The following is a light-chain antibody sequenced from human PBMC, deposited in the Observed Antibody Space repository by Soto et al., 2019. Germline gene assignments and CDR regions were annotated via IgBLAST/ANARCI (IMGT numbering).Light chain of an antibody. V-gene: IGLV2-14*01. CDR3: SPYTSSSTLYV. J-gene: IGLJ1*01. CDR2: DVS. CDR1: SSDVGGYNY. Sequence: SALTQPASGSGSPGQSITISCTGTSSDVGGYNYVSWYQQHPGKAPKLMIYDVSNRPSGVSNRFSGSKSGNTASLTISGLQAEDEADYYCSPYTSSSTLYVFGTGTKVTVL.